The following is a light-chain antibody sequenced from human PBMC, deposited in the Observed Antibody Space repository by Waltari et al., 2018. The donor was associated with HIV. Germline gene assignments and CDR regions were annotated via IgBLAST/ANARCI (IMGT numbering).Light chain of an antibody. CDR3: QHRSNWPPIT. CDR1: QSVSDY. V-gene: IGKV3-11*01. CDR2: DAN. Sequence: EIVLTQSPATLSLSPGERATLSCRASQSVSDYLAWYQQKPGQAPRLLIYDANNRATGIPARFRGSGSGTDFTLTISSLEPEDFAVYYCQHRSNWPPITFGQGTRLEIK. J-gene: IGKJ5*01.